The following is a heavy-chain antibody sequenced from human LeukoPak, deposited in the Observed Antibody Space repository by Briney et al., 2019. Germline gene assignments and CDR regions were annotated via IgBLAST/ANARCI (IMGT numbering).Heavy chain of an antibody. Sequence: GGSLRLACAACALSLHAYNLNWVRPAPGNGLQLVSSISYTGTYIYYADSVKGRFTISRDNAQNSLYLQMNSLRAEDTAIYYCVRDRGTYRPIDYWGQGTLVTVSS. V-gene: IGHV3-21*04. D-gene: IGHD1-26*01. CDR3: VRDRGTYRPIDY. J-gene: IGHJ4*02. CDR1: ALSLHAYN. CDR2: ISYTGTYI.